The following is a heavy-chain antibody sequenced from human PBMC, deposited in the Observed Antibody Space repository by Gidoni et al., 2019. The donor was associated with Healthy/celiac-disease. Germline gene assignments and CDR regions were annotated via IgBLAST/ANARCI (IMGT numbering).Heavy chain of an antibody. V-gene: IGHV3-13*01. D-gene: IGHD4-17*01. J-gene: IGHJ6*02. Sequence: EVQLVESGGGLVQPGGSLRLSCAASGFTFRSYDMHWVRQATGKGLEWVSAIGTAGDTYYPGSVKGRFTISRENAKNSLYLQMNSLRAGDTAVYYCARGDYSPYYYYGMDVWGQGTTVTVSS. CDR2: IGTAGDT. CDR1: GFTFRSYD. CDR3: ARGDYSPYYYYGMDV.